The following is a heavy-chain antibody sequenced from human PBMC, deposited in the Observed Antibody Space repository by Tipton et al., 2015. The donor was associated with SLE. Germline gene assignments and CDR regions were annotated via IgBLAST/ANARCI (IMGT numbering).Heavy chain of an antibody. CDR3: ARVAPAEVFDS. Sequence: TLSLTCTVSGGSINNYYWSWIRQSPGKGPEWIGYIYSSGSTSSNPSLRSRFTISLDTSRNQFSLKLRSVTAADTAVYYCARVAPAEVFDSWGQGTLVTVSS. J-gene: IGHJ4*02. CDR1: GGSINNYY. V-gene: IGHV4-59*01. D-gene: IGHD2-2*01. CDR2: IYSSGST.